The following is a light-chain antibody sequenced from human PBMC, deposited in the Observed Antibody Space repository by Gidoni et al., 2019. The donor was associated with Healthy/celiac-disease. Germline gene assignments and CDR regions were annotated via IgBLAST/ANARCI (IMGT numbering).Light chain of an antibody. V-gene: IGKV3-11*01. Sequence: IVFTQSPATLSLSPGERTTLSCRASQSVSSYLAWYQQKPGQAPRLLIYDASNRDTGIPARFSGSGSGTDFTLTISSLEPEDFAVYYCQQRSNWPSLTFGGGTKVEIK. CDR3: QQRSNWPSLT. J-gene: IGKJ4*01. CDR2: DAS. CDR1: QSVSSY.